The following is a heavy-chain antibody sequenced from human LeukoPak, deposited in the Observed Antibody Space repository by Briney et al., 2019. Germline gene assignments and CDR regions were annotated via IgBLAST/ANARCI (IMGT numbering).Heavy chain of an antibody. Sequence: SGGSLRLSCPASGFTFINYALHWVRQAPGKGLEWVAVISIDGSDKHYAESVQGRFTISRDNSKNTLYLQMNSLRAEDAAVYYCAREAWFDPWGQGTLVTVSS. CDR1: GFTFINYA. CDR2: ISIDGSDK. CDR3: AREAWFDP. J-gene: IGHJ5*02. V-gene: IGHV3-30*04.